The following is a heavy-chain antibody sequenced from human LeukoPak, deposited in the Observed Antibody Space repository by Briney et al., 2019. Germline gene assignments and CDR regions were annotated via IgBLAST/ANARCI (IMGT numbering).Heavy chain of an antibody. J-gene: IGHJ4*02. CDR3: ANSIDFDYGDYYFDY. CDR2: MYYSGNI. V-gene: IGHV4-39*07. CDR1: TYY. Sequence: TYYWGWIRQPPGKGLEWIVSMYYSGNIYYNPSLKSRVTISVDTSKNQFSLKLSSVTATDTAVYYCANSIDFDYGDYYFDYWGQGALVTISS. D-gene: IGHD4-17*01.